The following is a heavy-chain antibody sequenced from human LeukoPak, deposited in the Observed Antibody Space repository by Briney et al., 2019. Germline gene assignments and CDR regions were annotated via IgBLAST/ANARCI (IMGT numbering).Heavy chain of an antibody. CDR2: ITGTGAST. CDR1: GLPFSNYA. V-gene: IGHV3-23*01. CDR3: AKDPGYSYGTSFDY. D-gene: IGHD5-18*01. J-gene: IGHJ4*02. Sequence: GGSLRLSCAASGLPFSNYAMSWVRQAPGKGLEWVSAITGTGASTYYADSVKGRFTISRDNSKNTLYLQMNSLRAEDTAVYYCAKDPGYSYGTSFDYWGQGTLVTVSS.